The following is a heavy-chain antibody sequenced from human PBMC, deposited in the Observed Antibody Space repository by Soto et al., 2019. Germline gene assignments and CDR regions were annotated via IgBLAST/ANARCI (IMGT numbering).Heavy chain of an antibody. D-gene: IGHD3-16*01. J-gene: IGHJ6*02. Sequence: QVQLVQSGAEVKNPGASVKVSCKASGYTFTRYGIGWARQAPGQGLEWMGWINTYNGNTNYAQNVQGRVTLTTDTSTSTAHMELRRLRSNATAIYYCAMVDVYVTPSPQDVWGQGTTVIVSS. CDR1: GYTFTRYG. V-gene: IGHV1-18*01. CDR2: INTYNGNT. CDR3: AMVDVYVTPSPQDV.